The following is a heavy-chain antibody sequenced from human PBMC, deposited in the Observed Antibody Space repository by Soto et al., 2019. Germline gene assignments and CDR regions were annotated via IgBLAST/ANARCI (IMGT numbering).Heavy chain of an antibody. CDR1: GGSVSDKTYY. CDR3: ARGEVVGATKFGWVDP. D-gene: IGHD1-26*01. CDR2: IYYSGST. Sequence: SETLSLTCSVSGGSVSDKTYYWSWIRQPPGKRLEWIGYIYYSGSTTYNPSLKSRVTKSVDTSKNQFSLKLSSVTAADTAVYYCARGEVVGATKFGWVDPWGQGTLVTVSS. V-gene: IGHV4-61*01. J-gene: IGHJ5*02.